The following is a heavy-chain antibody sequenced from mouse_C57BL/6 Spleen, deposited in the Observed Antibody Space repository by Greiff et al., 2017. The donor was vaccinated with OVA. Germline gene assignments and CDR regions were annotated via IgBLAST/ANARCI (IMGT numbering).Heavy chain of an antibody. V-gene: IGHV1-18*01. CDR3: ARVYYGAYYAMDY. CDR1: GYTFTDYN. J-gene: IGHJ4*01. Sequence: VHVKQSGPELVKPGASVKIPCKASGYTFTDYNMDWVKQSHGKSLEWIGDINPNNGGTIYNQKFKGKATVTVDKSSSTAYMELRSLTSEDTAVYYCARVYYGAYYAMDYWGQGTSVTVSS. D-gene: IGHD1-1*01. CDR2: INPNNGGT.